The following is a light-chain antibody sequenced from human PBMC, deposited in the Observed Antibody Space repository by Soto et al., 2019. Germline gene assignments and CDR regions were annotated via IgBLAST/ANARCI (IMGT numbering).Light chain of an antibody. CDR3: QQYDNLPLT. Sequence: DVQMTQSPSSLSASVGERVTITCRASRDISNYLNWYQQKPGKAPKLLIYDASNLETGVPSRFSGSGSGTDFTFTISSLQPEDIATYYCQQYDNLPLTFGGGTKVDIK. CDR1: RDISNY. J-gene: IGKJ4*01. CDR2: DAS. V-gene: IGKV1-33*01.